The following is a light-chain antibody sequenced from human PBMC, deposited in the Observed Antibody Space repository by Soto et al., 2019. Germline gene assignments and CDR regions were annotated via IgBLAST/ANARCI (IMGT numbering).Light chain of an antibody. CDR1: RSNIGAGYD. Sequence: QSVLTQPPSVSGAPGQRVTISCTGSRSNIGAGYDVHWYQQLPGTAPKLLIYGNDNRPSGVPDRFSGSKSGTSASLAITGLQAEDEANYYCQTLDSSLSSYVFGTGTKVTVL. J-gene: IGLJ1*01. CDR2: GND. CDR3: QTLDSSLSSYV. V-gene: IGLV1-40*01.